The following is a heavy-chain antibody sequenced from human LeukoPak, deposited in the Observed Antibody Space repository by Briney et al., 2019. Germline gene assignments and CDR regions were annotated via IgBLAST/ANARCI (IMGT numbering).Heavy chain of an antibody. D-gene: IGHD6-13*01. CDR2: ISWNSGSI. Sequence: GGSLRLSCAASGFTFDDYAMHWVRHAPGKGLEWVSGISWNSGSIGYADSVKGRFTISRDNAKNSLYLQMNSLRAEDTALYYCAKDRQLVLGFDTNFDYWGQGTLVTVSS. J-gene: IGHJ4*02. CDR3: AKDRQLVLGFDTNFDY. CDR1: GFTFDDYA. V-gene: IGHV3-9*01.